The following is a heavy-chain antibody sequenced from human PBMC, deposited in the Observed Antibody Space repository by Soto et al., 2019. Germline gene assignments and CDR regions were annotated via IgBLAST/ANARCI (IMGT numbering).Heavy chain of an antibody. V-gene: IGHV1-18*01. J-gene: IGHJ1*01. CDR1: GYSFTNYG. Sequence: QVQLVQSGPEVKKPGASVKVSCKASGYSFTNYGISWVRQAPGQGLECMGWISPYSGNTNSAQKFRGRVTLTTDTTTNTAYIDLRSLTNDDSAVYYCARAWSDPSGGMGYWGQGSLFTVSS. CDR3: ARAWSDPSGGMGY. CDR2: ISPYSGNT. D-gene: IGHD6-25*01.